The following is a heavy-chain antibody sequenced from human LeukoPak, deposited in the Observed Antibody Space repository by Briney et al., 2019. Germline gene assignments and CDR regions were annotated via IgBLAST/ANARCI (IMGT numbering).Heavy chain of an antibody. V-gene: IGHV3-9*01. CDR1: GFTFDDYA. J-gene: IGHJ4*02. CDR2: ISWNSGSI. CDR3: ARADY. Sequence: GGSLRLSCAASGFTFDDYAMHWVRQAPGKGLEWVSGISWNSGSIGYADSVKGRFTISRDNAKNSLYLQMNSLRAEDTAVYYCARADYWGQGTLVTVSS.